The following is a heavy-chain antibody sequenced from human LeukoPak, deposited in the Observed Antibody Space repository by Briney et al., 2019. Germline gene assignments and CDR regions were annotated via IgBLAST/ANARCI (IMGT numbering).Heavy chain of an antibody. CDR3: ARAGLHSSGWYAGSYYYYMDV. Sequence: SETLSLTCTVSGGSISSSSYYWGWIRQPPGKGLEWIGSIYYSGSTNYNPSLKSRVTISVDRSKNQFSLKLSSVTAAGTAVYYCARAGLHSSGWYAGSYYYYMDVWGKGTTVTVSS. V-gene: IGHV4-39*07. CDR1: GGSISSSSYY. J-gene: IGHJ6*03. CDR2: IYYSGST. D-gene: IGHD6-19*01.